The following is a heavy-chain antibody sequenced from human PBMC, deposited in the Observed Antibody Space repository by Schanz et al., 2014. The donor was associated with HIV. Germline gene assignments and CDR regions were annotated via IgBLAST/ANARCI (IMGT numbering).Heavy chain of an antibody. D-gene: IGHD3-10*01. CDR3: AKVRAGGQVGNFDY. CDR1: GITLSNYA. J-gene: IGHJ4*02. V-gene: IGHV3-23*01. CDR2: ISGSGTFR. Sequence: EVQLSESGGGLVKPGGSLRLSCTASGITLSNYAINWVRQAPGKGLEWVSGISGSGTFRHYADSVRGRFTISRDNAKNSLYLQMNSLRAEDTAEYYCAKVRAGGQVGNFDYWGQGTLVTVSS.